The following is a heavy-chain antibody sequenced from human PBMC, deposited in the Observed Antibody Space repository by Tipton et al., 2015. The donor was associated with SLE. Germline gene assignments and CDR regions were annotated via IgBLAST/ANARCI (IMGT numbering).Heavy chain of an antibody. V-gene: IGHV3-11*04. Sequence: SLRLSCAASGFTFSDHYMSWIRPAPGKGLEWVSYITKSGDSMAYADSVRGRFTISRDDAKNSLYLEMNNLSAEDTAVYYCARGHWGLDYWGQGTLVTVSS. J-gene: IGHJ4*02. D-gene: IGHD7-27*01. CDR2: ITKSGDSM. CDR1: GFTFSDHY. CDR3: ARGHWGLDY.